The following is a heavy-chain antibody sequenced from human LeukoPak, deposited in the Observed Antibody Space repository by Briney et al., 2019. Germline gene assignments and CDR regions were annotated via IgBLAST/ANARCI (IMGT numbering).Heavy chain of an antibody. D-gene: IGHD6-6*01. J-gene: IGHJ4*02. V-gene: IGHV3-30*03. CDR2: ISNDGSRK. CDR1: GFTFSRHG. CDR3: ARDLWSEQLFIALGY. Sequence: GGSLRLSCAPSGFTFSRHGMHWVRQAPGKGLEWVAIISNDGSRKYYAHSVEGRFTISRDKSKNTLYLQMNSLGAEDTAVYYCARDLWSEQLFIALGYWGQGTLVTVSS.